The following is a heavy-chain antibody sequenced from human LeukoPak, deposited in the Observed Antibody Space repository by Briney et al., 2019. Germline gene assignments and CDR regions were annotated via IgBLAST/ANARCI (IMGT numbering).Heavy chain of an antibody. CDR2: ISAYNGNT. CDR1: GYTFTSYG. D-gene: IGHD6-19*01. J-gene: IGHJ4*02. V-gene: IGHV1-18*01. CDR3: ARDLPRIAVAGTGDY. Sequence: AXXKVSCKASGYTFTSYGISWVRQAPGQGLEWMGWISAYNGNTNYAQKLQGRVTMTTDTSTSTAYMELRSLRSDDTAVYYCARDLPRIAVAGTGDYWGQGTLVTVSS.